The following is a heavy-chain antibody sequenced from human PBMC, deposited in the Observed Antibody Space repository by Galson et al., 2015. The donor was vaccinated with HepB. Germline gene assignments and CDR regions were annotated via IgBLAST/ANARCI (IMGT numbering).Heavy chain of an antibody. CDR3: ARDTYDRSGYLVGFFDN. Sequence: SVKVSCKASSYPFTSYGISWVRQAPGQGPEWMGWISAYNGDTNYAQKFQGRVTMTTDTSTTTAYIELRSLRPDDTAIYYCARDTYDRSGYLVGFFDNWGQGTPVTVAS. CDR1: SYPFTSYG. V-gene: IGHV1-18*01. D-gene: IGHD3-22*01. CDR2: ISAYNGDT. J-gene: IGHJ4*02.